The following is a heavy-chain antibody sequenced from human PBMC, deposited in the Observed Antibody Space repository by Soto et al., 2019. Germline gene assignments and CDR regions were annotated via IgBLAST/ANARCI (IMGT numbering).Heavy chain of an antibody. CDR1: GFTFTNYI. Sequence: EVQLVESGGGLVKPGGSLRLSCVASGFTFTNYIINWVRQAPGKGLEWVSSISSNSRYVYYADSVKGRFTISRDNAKTSVYLQMRRLSAEDTAVYYCARDIRAVAFDYWGQGTLVTVSS. V-gene: IGHV3-21*02. CDR3: ARDIRAVAFDY. CDR2: ISSNSRYV. D-gene: IGHD3-10*01. J-gene: IGHJ4*02.